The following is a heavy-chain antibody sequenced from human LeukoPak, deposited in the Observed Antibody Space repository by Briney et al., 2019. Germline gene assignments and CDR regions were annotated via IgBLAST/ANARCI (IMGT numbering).Heavy chain of an antibody. V-gene: IGHV4-59*01. D-gene: IGHD6-6*01. J-gene: IGHJ6*02. CDR2: IYYSGST. CDR3: ARGGSSIATRSMDV. Sequence: PSETLSLTCTVSGGSISSYYWSWIRQPPGKGLEWIGYIYYSGSTNYNPSLESRVTISVDTSKNQFSLKLSSVTAADTAVYYCARGGSSIATRSMDVWGQGTTVTVSS. CDR1: GGSISSYY.